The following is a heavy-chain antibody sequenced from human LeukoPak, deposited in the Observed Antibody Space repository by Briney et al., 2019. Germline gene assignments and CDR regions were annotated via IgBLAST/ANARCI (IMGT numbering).Heavy chain of an antibody. V-gene: IGHV1-69*13. J-gene: IGHJ6*03. CDR3: ARGRGPGHYYYMDV. CDR1: GGIFSSYA. CDR2: IIPIFGTA. D-gene: IGHD1-26*01. Sequence: SVKVSCKASGGIFSSYAISWVRQAPGQGLEWMGGIIPIFGTANYAQKFQGRVTITADESTSTAYMELSSLRSEDTAVYYCARGRGPGHYYYMDVWGKGTTVTVSS.